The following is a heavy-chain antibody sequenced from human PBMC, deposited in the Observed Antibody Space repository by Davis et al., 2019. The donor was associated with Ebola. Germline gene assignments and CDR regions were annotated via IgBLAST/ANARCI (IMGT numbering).Heavy chain of an antibody. Sequence: ASVKVSCKVSGYTLTELSMHWVRQAPGKGLEWMGGFDPEDGETIYAQKFQGRVTMTEDTSTDTAYMELSSLRSEDTAVYYCATAAFTAMVTRHRYYFDYWGQGTLVTVSS. V-gene: IGHV1-24*01. CDR3: ATAAFTAMVTRHRYYFDY. D-gene: IGHD5-18*01. CDR2: FDPEDGET. CDR1: GYTLTELS. J-gene: IGHJ4*02.